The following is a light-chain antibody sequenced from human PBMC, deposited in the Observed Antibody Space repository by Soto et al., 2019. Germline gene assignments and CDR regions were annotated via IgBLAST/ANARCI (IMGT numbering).Light chain of an antibody. Sequence: EIVLTQSPGTLSLSPGERATLSCRASQSVSSSYLAWYHQNPGQPPRLLIYGASSRATGIPDRFSGSGSGTDFTLTISRLEPEDFAVFYCQHYDSLPITFGQGTRLEIK. V-gene: IGKV3-20*01. J-gene: IGKJ5*01. CDR3: QHYDSLPIT. CDR1: QSVSSSY. CDR2: GAS.